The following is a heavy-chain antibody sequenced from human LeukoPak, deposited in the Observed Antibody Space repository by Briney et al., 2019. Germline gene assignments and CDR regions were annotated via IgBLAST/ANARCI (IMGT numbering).Heavy chain of an antibody. J-gene: IGHJ4*02. Sequence: SETLSLTCTVSGGSISSYYWSWIRQPPGKGLEWIGEINHSGSTNYNPSLKSRVTISVDTSKNQFSLKLSSVTAADTAVYYCAREYSSSWYFDYWGQGTLVTVSS. V-gene: IGHV4-34*01. CDR1: GGSISSYY. CDR2: INHSGST. D-gene: IGHD6-13*01. CDR3: AREYSSSWYFDY.